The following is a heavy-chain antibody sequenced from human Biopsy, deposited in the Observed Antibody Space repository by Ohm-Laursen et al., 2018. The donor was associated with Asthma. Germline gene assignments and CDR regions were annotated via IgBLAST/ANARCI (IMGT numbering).Heavy chain of an antibody. D-gene: IGHD6-13*01. CDR3: ARGQKSAGDRWFDP. V-gene: IGHV1-2*06. CDR2: INPNSGAT. CDR1: GYPFIGYH. J-gene: IGHJ5*02. Sequence: GASVKVSCKASGYPFIGYHIHWMRQAPGQGLEWMGRINPNSGATNYAQKFQGRVTMTRDTSISTAYMEVGRLRSDDTAVYYCARGQKSAGDRWFDPWGQGTLVTVSS.